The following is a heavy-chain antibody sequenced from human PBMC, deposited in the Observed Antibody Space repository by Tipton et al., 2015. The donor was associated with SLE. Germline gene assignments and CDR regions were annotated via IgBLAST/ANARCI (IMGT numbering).Heavy chain of an antibody. CDR2: IFHRGST. V-gene: IGHV4-39*07. D-gene: IGHD6-13*01. CDR1: GDTIDGNTYF. J-gene: IGHJ6*02. CDR3: ARDPSSSRPGGMDV. Sequence: TLSLTCTVSGDTIDGNTYFWDWIRQPPGKGLEWIGYIFHRGSTYYNPSLKSRVTISVDRSKNQFSLQLSSVTAADTAVYYCARDPSSSRPGGMDVWGQGTTVTVSS.